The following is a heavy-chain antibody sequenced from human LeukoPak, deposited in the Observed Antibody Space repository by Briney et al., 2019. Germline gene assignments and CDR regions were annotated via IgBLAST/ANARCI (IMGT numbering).Heavy chain of an antibody. CDR3: AKDYSSSLANWFDP. D-gene: IGHD6-6*01. Sequence: GGSLRLSCAASEFTFSFYAMSWVRQAPGKGLEWVSAISGSGGSTYYADSVKGRFTISRDNSKNTLYLQMNSLRAEDTAVYYCAKDYSSSLANWFDPWGQGTLVTVSS. CDR2: ISGSGGST. V-gene: IGHV3-23*01. J-gene: IGHJ5*02. CDR1: EFTFSFYA.